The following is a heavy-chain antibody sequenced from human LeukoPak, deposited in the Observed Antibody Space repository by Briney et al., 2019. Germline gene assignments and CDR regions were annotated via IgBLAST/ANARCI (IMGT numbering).Heavy chain of an antibody. J-gene: IGHJ6*02. D-gene: IGHD2-2*01. CDR3: ARASSTSFYYYYYYGMDV. V-gene: IGHV1-18*01. CDR2: ISAYNGNT. Sequence: ASVKVSCKASGYTFTSYGISWVRQAPGQGLEWMGWISAYNGNTNYAQKLQDRVTMTTDTSTSTAYMELRSLRSDDTAVYYCARASSTSFYYYYYYGMDVWGQGTTVTVSS. CDR1: GYTFTSYG.